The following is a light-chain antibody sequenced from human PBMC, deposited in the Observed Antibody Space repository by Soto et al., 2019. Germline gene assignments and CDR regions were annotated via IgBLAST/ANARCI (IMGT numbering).Light chain of an antibody. CDR2: GAS. CDR3: QQYSSSPYS. CDR1: QSVRSSY. Sequence: IVLTQCPGTLSLSPGERATLSCRASQSVRSSYLAWYQQKPGQAPRLLIYGASSRATGIPDRFSGSGSGTDFTLTISRLEPEDFAVYYCQQYSSSPYSFGQGTKVDIK. J-gene: IGKJ2*01. V-gene: IGKV3-20*01.